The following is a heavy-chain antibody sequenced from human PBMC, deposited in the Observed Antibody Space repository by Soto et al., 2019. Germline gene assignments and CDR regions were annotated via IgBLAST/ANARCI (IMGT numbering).Heavy chain of an antibody. CDR3: ARQSLVVVPAAMGWFDP. J-gene: IGHJ5*02. CDR2: IYYSGST. D-gene: IGHD2-2*01. Sequence: SETLSLICTVSGGSISSSSYYWGRIRQPPGKGLEWIGSIYYSGSTYYNPSLKSRVTISVDTSKNQFSLKLSSVTAADTAVYYCARQSLVVVPAAMGWFDPWGQGTLVTVSS. CDR1: GGSISSSSYY. V-gene: IGHV4-39*01.